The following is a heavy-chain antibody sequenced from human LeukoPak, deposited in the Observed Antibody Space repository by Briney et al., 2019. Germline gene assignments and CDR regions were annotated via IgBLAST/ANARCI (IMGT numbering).Heavy chain of an antibody. D-gene: IGHD5-18*01. J-gene: IGHJ6*03. CDR2: ISSSSSYI. CDR1: GFTFSSYS. V-gene: IGHV3-21*01. Sequence: KTGGSLRLSCAASGFTFSSYSMNWVRQAPGKGLEWVSSISSSSSYIYYADSVKGRFTISRDNAKNSLYLQMNSLRAEDTAVYYCAKDRRDTTMAPYYYYYVDVWGKGTTVTVSS. CDR3: AKDRRDTTMAPYYYYYVDV.